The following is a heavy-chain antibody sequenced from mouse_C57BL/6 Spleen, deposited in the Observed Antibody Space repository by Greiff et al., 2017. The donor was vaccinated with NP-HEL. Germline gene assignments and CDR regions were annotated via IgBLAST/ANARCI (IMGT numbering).Heavy chain of an antibody. CDR1: GFTFSDYG. CDR2: ISSGSSTI. D-gene: IGHD4-1*01. J-gene: IGHJ2*01. Sequence: DVKLVESGGGLVKPGGSLKLSCAASGFTFSDYGMHWVRQAPEKGLGWVAYISSGSSTIYYADTVKGRFTISRDNAKNTLFLQMTSLRSEDTAMYYCATNWDFDYWGQGTTLTVSS. CDR3: ATNWDFDY. V-gene: IGHV5-17*01.